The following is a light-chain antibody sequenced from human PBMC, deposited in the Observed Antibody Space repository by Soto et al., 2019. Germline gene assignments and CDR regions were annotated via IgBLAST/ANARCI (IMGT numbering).Light chain of an antibody. CDR3: QQYNHYCA. J-gene: IGKJ1*01. CDR1: QNINGW. V-gene: IGKV1-5*01. CDR2: DAS. Sequence: DIQMTQSPSNLSASVGDRVTITCRASQNINGWLAWYQQKPGKAPKLLIYDASSLGSGVPSRFSGSGFGTDFTLTISSLQPDDFATYYCQQYNHYCAFGQGTTVEIK.